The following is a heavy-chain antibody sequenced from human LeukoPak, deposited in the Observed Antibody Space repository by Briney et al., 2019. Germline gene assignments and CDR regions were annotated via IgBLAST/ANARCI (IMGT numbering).Heavy chain of an antibody. CDR1: GFTFDDYA. Sequence: GGSLRLSCAASGFTFDDYAMHWVRQAPGKGLEWVPGISWNSGSIDYADSVKGRFTISRDNAKNSLYLQMNSLRVEDTALYYCAKEYSIGYYYYYGMDVWGQGTTVTVSS. D-gene: IGHD6-19*01. CDR2: ISWNSGSI. J-gene: IGHJ6*02. V-gene: IGHV3-9*01. CDR3: AKEYSIGYYYYYGMDV.